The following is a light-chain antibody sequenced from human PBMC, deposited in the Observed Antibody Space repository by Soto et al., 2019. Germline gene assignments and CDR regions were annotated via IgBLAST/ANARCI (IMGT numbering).Light chain of an antibody. CDR2: EVT. CDR3: GSYTTSSTRV. Sequence: QSVLTQPASVSGPPGQSITISCTGTSSDVGDYNFVSWYQQHPGKAPKLMIFEVTNRPSGVSNRFSGSKSGNTASLTISGLQAEDEADYYCGSYTTSSTRVFGTGTKVTVL. CDR1: SSDVGDYNF. J-gene: IGLJ1*01. V-gene: IGLV2-14*01.